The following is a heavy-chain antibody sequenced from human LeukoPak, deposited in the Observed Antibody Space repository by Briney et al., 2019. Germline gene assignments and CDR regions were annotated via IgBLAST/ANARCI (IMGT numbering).Heavy chain of an antibody. J-gene: IGHJ4*02. CDR3: ASSPPTGITVSYFDY. CDR1: GFTFNSYA. Sequence: GGSLRLSCAASGFTFNSYAMSWVRQAPGKGLEWVSAISGSGGSTYYADSVKGRFTISRDNSKNTLYLQMNSLRAEDTAVYYCASSPPTGITVSYFDYWGQGTLVTVSS. D-gene: IGHD4-17*01. V-gene: IGHV3-23*01. CDR2: ISGSGGST.